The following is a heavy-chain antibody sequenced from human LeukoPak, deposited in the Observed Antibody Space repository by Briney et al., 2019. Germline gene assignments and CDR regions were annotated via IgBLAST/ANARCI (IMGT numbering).Heavy chain of an antibody. CDR2: IIPIFGTA. J-gene: IGHJ4*02. Sequence: SVKVSCTASGGTFSSYAISWVRQAPGQGLEWMGRIIPIFGTANYAQKFQGRVTITTDESTSTAYMELSSLRSEDTAVYYCASAYSYGVDSLDYWGQGTLVTVSS. D-gene: IGHD5-18*01. CDR3: ASAYSYGVDSLDY. CDR1: GGTFSSYA. V-gene: IGHV1-69*05.